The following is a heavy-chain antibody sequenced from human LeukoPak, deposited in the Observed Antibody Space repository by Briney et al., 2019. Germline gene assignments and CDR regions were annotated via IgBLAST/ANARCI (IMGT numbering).Heavy chain of an antibody. CDR1: GGSISSYY. CDR2: IYYSGST. J-gene: IGHJ4*02. CDR3: ARLGFTNDY. Sequence: SETLSLTCTVSGGSISSYYWSWIRQPPGKGLEWIGSIYYSGSTYYNPSLKSRVTISVDTSKNQFSLKLSSVTAADTAVYYCARLGFTNDYWGQGTLVTVSS. D-gene: IGHD7-27*01. V-gene: IGHV4-59*05.